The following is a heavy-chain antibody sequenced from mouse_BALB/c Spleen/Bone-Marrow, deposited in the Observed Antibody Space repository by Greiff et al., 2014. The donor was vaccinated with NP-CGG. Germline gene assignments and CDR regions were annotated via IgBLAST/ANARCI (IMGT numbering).Heavy chain of an antibody. Sequence: EVQLQQSGAELVRSGASVKLSCTASGFNIKDYYMHWVKQRPEQGLEWIGWIDPENGDTEYAPKFQGKATMTADTSSNTAYLQLSSLTSEDPAVYYFNAQNSGYGAWFAYWGQGTLVTVSA. CDR2: IDPENGDT. V-gene: IGHV14-4*02. CDR3: NAQNSGYGAWFAY. D-gene: IGHD1-2*01. J-gene: IGHJ3*01. CDR1: GFNIKDYY.